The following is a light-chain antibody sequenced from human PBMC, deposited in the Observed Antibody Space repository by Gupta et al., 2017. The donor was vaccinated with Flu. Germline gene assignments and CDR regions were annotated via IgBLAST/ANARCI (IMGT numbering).Light chain of an antibody. J-gene: IGLJ2*01. Sequence: QSALTQPASVSGSPGKSVTISCTGTSSYFGSYNYVSWYQQRPGKAPKLMLSEVKKRPSGVPNRFSGSKSGNTAYLTISGLKAEDEADYYCCSYAGSDSIVFGGGIKLTVL. CDR2: EVK. CDR3: CSYAGSDSIV. CDR1: SSYFGSYNY. V-gene: IGLV2-23*02.